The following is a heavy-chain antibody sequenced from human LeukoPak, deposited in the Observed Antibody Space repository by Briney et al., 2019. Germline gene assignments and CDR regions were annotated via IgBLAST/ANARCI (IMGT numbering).Heavy chain of an antibody. Sequence: GGSLRLSCAASGFTFSSYGMHWVRQAPGKGLEWVAFIRYDGSNKYYADSVKGRFTISRDNSKNTLYLQMNSLRAEDTAVYYCAKDSVAAAGYYFDYWGQGTLVTVSS. CDR3: AKDSVAAAGYYFDY. CDR1: GFTFSSYG. CDR2: IRYDGSNK. D-gene: IGHD6-13*01. V-gene: IGHV3-30*02. J-gene: IGHJ4*02.